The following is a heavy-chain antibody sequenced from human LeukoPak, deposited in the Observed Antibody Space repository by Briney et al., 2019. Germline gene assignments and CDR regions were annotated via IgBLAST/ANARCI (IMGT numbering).Heavy chain of an antibody. CDR1: GYTFTSYY. D-gene: IGHD3-10*01. CDR2: INPSGGST. V-gene: IGHV1-46*01. J-gene: IGHJ4*02. CDR3: ARDISEGYYGSGTRYDFDY. Sequence: ASVKVSCKASGYTFTSYYMHWVRQAPGQGLEWMGIINPSGGSTSYAQKFQGRVTMTRDTSTSTVYMELSSLRSADTAVYYCARDISEGYYGSGTRYDFDYWGQGTLLTVSS.